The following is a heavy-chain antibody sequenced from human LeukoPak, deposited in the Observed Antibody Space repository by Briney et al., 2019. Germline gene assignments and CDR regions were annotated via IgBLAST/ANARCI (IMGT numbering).Heavy chain of an antibody. CDR2: ISGSGAST. D-gene: IGHD6-13*01. Sequence: GGSLRLSCAASGFAFSSYSMSWVRQAPGKGLEWVSAISGSGASTYYAESVKGRFTISRDNSKNTLYLQMNSLRAEDTAIYYCAKEPTGFAAAGDWGQGTMVTISS. CDR3: AKEPTGFAAAGD. CDR1: GFAFSSYS. V-gene: IGHV3-23*01. J-gene: IGHJ3*01.